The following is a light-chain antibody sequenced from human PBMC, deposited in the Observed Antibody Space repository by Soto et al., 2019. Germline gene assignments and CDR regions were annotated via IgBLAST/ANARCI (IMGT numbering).Light chain of an antibody. V-gene: IGKV1-5*03. Sequence: DIQMTQSPSSLSASVGDRVTITCRASESISTWLAWYQQKPGKAPKLLIYGASSLESGVPPRFSGDGSETDFTLTISSLQRDDFGTYYCQQYNDFQYTFGQGTTVEI. CDR3: QQYNDFQYT. J-gene: IGKJ2*01. CDR2: GAS. CDR1: ESISTW.